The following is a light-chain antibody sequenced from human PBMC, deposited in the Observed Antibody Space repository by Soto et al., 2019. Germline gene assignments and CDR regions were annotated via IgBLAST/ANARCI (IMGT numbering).Light chain of an antibody. J-gene: IGLJ2*01. V-gene: IGLV1-51*01. Sequence: QSVLTQPPSVSAAPGQKVTIYCSGSSSNIGNNYVSWYQQLPGPAPKLLIYDNNKRPSGIPDRFSGSKSGTSATLGITGLQTGDEADYYCGTWDSSLSAVVFGGGTQLTVL. CDR1: SSNIGNNY. CDR2: DNN. CDR3: GTWDSSLSAVV.